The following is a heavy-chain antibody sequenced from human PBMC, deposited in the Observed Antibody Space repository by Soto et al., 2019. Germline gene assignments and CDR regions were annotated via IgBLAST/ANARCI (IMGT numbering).Heavy chain of an antibody. V-gene: IGHV3-9*01. CDR2: ISWNSGTI. CDR3: AKDLSDFRRPFYGMDV. J-gene: IGHJ6*02. CDR1: GFTFDDYA. D-gene: IGHD3-3*01. Sequence: GGSLRLSCAASGFTFDDYAMHWVRQAPGKGLEWVSGISWNSGTIGYADSVKGRFTISRDNAKNSLYLQMNSLRAEDTALYFCAKDLSDFRRPFYGMDVWGQGTTVTVSS.